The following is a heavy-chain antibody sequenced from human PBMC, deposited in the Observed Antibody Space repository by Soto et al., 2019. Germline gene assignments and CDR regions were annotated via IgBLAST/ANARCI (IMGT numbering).Heavy chain of an antibody. V-gene: IGHV3-9*01. CDR1: GFTFDDYA. D-gene: IGHD6-19*01. J-gene: IGHJ6*02. Sequence: SGGSLRLSCAASGFTFDDYAMHWVRQAPGKGLEWVSGISWNSGSIGYADSVKGRFTISRDNAKNSLYLQMNSLRAEDTALYYCAKDGAPLAVAARRGYYYYGMDVWGQGTTVTVSS. CDR2: ISWNSGSI. CDR3: AKDGAPLAVAARRGYYYYGMDV.